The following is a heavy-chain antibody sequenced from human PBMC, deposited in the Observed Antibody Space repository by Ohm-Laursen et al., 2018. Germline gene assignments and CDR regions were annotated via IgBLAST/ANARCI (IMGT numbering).Heavy chain of an antibody. V-gene: IGHV3-11*01. CDR2: ITSSGDTL. Sequence: SLRLSCSASGFAFSDYYMSWIRQAPGKGLEWISYITSSGDTLYYVDSVQGRFTISRDNAKNSLYLQMNSLRVEDTAVYYFARNLGYCSGGGCYYFDPWGQGTLVTVSS. D-gene: IGHD2-15*01. CDR3: ARNLGYCSGGGCYYFDP. J-gene: IGHJ5*02. CDR1: GFAFSDYY.